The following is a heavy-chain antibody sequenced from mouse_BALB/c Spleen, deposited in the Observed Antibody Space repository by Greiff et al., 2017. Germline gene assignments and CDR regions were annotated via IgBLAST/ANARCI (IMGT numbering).Heavy chain of an antibody. CDR1: GFAFSSYD. D-gene: IGHD2-10*02. Sequence: EVQLVESGGGLVKPGGSLKLSCAASGFAFSSYDMSWVRQTPEKRLEWAAYISSGGGSTYYPDTVKGRFTISRDNAKNTLYLQMSSLKSEDTAMYYCARHVYGNSYAMDYWGQGTSVTVSS. CDR2: ISSGGGST. J-gene: IGHJ4*01. CDR3: ARHVYGNSYAMDY. V-gene: IGHV5-12-1*01.